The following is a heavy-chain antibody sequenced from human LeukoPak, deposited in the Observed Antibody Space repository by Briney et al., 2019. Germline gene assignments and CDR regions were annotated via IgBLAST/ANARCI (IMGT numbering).Heavy chain of an antibody. V-gene: IGHV3-23*01. J-gene: IGHJ5*02. CDR1: GFTFNNYA. Sequence: GGSLRLSCAASGFTFNNYAMSWVRQAPGKGLEWVSGISGSGGSTYYADSVKGRFTISRDNAKNSLYLQMNSLRAEDTAVYYCARNKYSSDWPRCFDPWGQGTLVTVSS. CDR2: ISGSGGST. D-gene: IGHD6-19*01. CDR3: ARNKYSSDWPRCFDP.